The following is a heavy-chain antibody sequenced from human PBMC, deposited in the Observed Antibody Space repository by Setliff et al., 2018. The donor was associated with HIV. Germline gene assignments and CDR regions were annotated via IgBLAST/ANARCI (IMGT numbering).Heavy chain of an antibody. Sequence: PGGSLRLSCAASGFTFSSYSMNWVRQAPGKGLEWVSYISGSGSRVDYADSVKGRFTVSRDNARSSLYLQVNSLRSDDTAVYYCARDLIWGFDYGGQGTPVTVSS. CDR2: ISGSGSRV. CDR1: GFTFSSYS. CDR3: ARDLIWGFDY. D-gene: IGHD3-16*01. J-gene: IGHJ4*02. V-gene: IGHV3-48*01.